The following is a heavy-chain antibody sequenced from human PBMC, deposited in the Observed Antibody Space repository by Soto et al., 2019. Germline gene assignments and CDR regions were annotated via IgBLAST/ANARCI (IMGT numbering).Heavy chain of an antibody. CDR2: IWYDGSNK. J-gene: IGHJ4*02. V-gene: IGHV3-33*01. Sequence: PGGSLRLSCAASGFTFSSYGMHWVRQAPGKGLEWVAVIWYDGSNKYYADSVKGRFTISRDNSKNTLYLQMNSLRAEDTAVYYCARGGYCSGGSCYGRKRAGFDYWGQGTLVTVSS. CDR1: GFTFSSYG. D-gene: IGHD2-15*01. CDR3: ARGGYCSGGSCYGRKRAGFDY.